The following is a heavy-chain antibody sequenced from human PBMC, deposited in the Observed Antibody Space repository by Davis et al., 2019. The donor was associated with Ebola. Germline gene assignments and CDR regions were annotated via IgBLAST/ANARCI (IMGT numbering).Heavy chain of an antibody. D-gene: IGHD2-15*01. Sequence: GGSLRLSCAASGFTFSSYAMSWVRQAPGKGLEWVSGISGSGGSTYYADSVKGRFTISRDNAKNSLYLQMNSLRAEDTAVYYCARDRVGAAPLDYWGQGTLVTVSS. V-gene: IGHV3-23*01. CDR1: GFTFSSYA. CDR2: ISGSGGST. J-gene: IGHJ4*02. CDR3: ARDRVGAAPLDY.